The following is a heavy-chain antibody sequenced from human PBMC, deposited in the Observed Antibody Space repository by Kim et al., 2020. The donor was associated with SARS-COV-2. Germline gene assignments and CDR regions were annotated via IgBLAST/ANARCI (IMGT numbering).Heavy chain of an antibody. J-gene: IGHJ3*02. CDR2: IYYSGST. CDR1: GGSISSSSYY. CDR3: ARGTDYYGSEDAFDI. V-gene: IGHV4-39*07. D-gene: IGHD3-10*01. Sequence: SETLSLTCTVSGGSISSSSYYWGWIRQPPGKGLEWIGSIYYSGSTYYNPSLKSRVTISVDTSKNQFSLKLSSVTAADTAVYYCARGTDYYGSEDAFDIWGQGKMVTVSS.